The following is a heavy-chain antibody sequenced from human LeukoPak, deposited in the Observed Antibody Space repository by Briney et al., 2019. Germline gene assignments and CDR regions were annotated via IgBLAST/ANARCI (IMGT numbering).Heavy chain of an antibody. Sequence: GGSLRLSCAASGFTFSSYSMNWVRRAPGKGLEWVSSISSSSSYIYYADSVKGRFTISRDNAKNSLYLQMNSLRAEDTAVYYCARESIPHPFDYWGQGTLVTVSS. CDR3: ARESIPHPFDY. CDR1: GFTFSSYS. J-gene: IGHJ4*02. D-gene: IGHD6-6*01. V-gene: IGHV3-21*04. CDR2: ISSSSSYI.